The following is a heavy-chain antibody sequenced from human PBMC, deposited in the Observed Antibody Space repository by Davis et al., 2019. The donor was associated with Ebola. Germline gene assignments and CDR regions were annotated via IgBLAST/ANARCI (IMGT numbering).Heavy chain of an antibody. J-gene: IGHJ5*02. Sequence: GGPLRLSCAASGFTFSIYSLHWLRQAPAKGLEWVSSISSSSSYIYYADSVKGRFTISRDNAKNSLCLQMNSLRAEDTAVYYCARDGIAAAGTGGVYNWCDPWGQGTLVTVSS. CDR1: GFTFSIYS. D-gene: IGHD6-13*01. V-gene: IGHV3-21*01. CDR3: ARDGIAAAGTGGVYNWCDP. CDR2: ISSSSSYI.